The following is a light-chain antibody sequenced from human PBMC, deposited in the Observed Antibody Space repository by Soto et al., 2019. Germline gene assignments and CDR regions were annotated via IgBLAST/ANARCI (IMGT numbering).Light chain of an antibody. CDR3: HQGYRFAFP. V-gene: IGKV1-12*01. CDR1: QDVTSW. Sequence: DIPLTHSPSSVSASVGDRVTINCRASQDVTSWIAWYQQKPGKDPKLLIYAAANLQSGVPSRFSWIGSATDFTLYLSTLQPGVLVTYFCHQGYRFAFPFGLGTKVNI. J-gene: IGKJ3*01. CDR2: AAA.